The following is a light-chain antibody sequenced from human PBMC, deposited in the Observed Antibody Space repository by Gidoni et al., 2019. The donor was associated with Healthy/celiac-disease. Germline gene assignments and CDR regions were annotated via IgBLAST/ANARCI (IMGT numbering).Light chain of an antibody. Sequence: DIQMTQSPSSLSASIGDRVTITCRASQSISSYLNWYQQKPGQAPKLLIYAASSLQSGVPSRFSGSGSGTDFTLTISCLQPEDFATYYCQQSYSTPWTFGQGTKVEIK. V-gene: IGKV1-39*01. CDR1: QSISSY. CDR3: QQSYSTPWT. J-gene: IGKJ1*01. CDR2: AAS.